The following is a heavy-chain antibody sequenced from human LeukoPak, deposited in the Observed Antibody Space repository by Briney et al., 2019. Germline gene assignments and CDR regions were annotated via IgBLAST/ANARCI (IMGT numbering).Heavy chain of an antibody. CDR2: ISTSSNYI. CDR3: AKAEGYDILTGLDY. J-gene: IGHJ4*02. V-gene: IGHV3-21*04. D-gene: IGHD3-9*01. Sequence: GGSLRLSCAASGFTFISYNMNWVRQAPGKGLEWVSSISTSSNYIHYADSVKGRFTISRDNAKNSLYLQMNSLRAEDTAVYYRAKAEGYDILTGLDYWGQGTLVTVSS. CDR1: GFTFISYN.